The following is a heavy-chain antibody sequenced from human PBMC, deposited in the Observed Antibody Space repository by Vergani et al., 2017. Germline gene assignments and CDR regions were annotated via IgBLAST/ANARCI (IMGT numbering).Heavy chain of an antibody. CDR1: GGSITSSSYY. D-gene: IGHD3-9*01. CDR3: ARTESFILRYFHWAL. J-gene: IGHJ4*02. CDR2: IYHSGGA. V-gene: IGHV4-39*01. Sequence: QLHLQESGPGLVKPSETLSLTCTVSGGSITSSSYYWGWIRQPPGKGLEWIGNIYHSGGAYYNPSLKGRVTISVDTSMNQFSLEVTSVTAADTAIYFCARTESFILRYFHWALWGQGTLVTVSS.